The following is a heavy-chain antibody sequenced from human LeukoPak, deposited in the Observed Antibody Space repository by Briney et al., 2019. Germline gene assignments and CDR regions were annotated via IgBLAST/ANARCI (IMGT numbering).Heavy chain of an antibody. Sequence: SETLSLTCTVSRVSISSYYWSWIRQPPGEGLGCIGYIYYSGSTNYNPSLKSRVTIPVDTSKNQFTLKLSSVTAADTAVYYCASQYYGSGSYYYGMDVWGKGTTVTVSS. CDR2: IYYSGST. CDR3: ASQYYGSGSYYYGMDV. J-gene: IGHJ6*04. V-gene: IGHV4-59*01. D-gene: IGHD3-10*01. CDR1: RVSISSYY.